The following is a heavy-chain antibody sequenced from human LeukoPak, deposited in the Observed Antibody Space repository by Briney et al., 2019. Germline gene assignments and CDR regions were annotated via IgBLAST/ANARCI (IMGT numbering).Heavy chain of an antibody. V-gene: IGHV4-30-2*01. J-gene: IGHJ3*02. CDR1: GDSVSSYTHY. Sequence: SQTLSLTCTVSGDSVSSYTHYWSWIRQPPGKGLEWIGYIYQSDTTYYNPSLESRVTISVDRSKNQFSLRLASVTAADTAVYYCARRPPVFGVIVIGDTFDIWGQGTMVTVSS. D-gene: IGHD3-3*01. CDR2: IYQSDTT. CDR3: ARRPPVFGVIVIGDTFDI.